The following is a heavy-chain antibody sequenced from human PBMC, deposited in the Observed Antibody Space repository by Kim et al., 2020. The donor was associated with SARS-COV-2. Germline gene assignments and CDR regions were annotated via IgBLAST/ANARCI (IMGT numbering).Heavy chain of an antibody. CDR3: ANNKDYFDY. V-gene: IGHV1-69*01. Sequence: GTADDAQKCQGRVTITADESTSTAYMGLSSLRSEDTAVYYCANNKDYFDYWGQGTLVTVSS. CDR2: GTA. J-gene: IGHJ4*02.